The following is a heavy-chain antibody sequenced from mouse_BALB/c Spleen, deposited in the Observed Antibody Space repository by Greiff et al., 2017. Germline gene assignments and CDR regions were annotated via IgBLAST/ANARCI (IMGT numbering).Heavy chain of an antibody. J-gene: IGHJ3*01. V-gene: IGHV5-6-3*01. CDR2: INSNGGST. CDR3: AREGTAY. D-gene: IGHD3-3*01. CDR1: GFTFSSYG. Sequence: DVKLQESGGGLVQPGGSLKLSCAASGFTFSSYGMSWVRQTPDKRLELVATINSNGGSTYYPDSVKGRFTISRDNAKNTLYLQMSSLKSEDTAMYYCAREGTAYWGQGTLVTVSA.